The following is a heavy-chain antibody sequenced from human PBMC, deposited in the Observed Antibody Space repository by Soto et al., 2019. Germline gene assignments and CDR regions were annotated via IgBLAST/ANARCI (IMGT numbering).Heavy chain of an antibody. CDR2: ISGSGGST. CDR1: GFSFSSYV. Sequence: EVQLLESGGGLVQPGGSLRLSCAASGFSFSSYVMSWVRQSPGKGLEWVSDISGSGGSTYYADSVKGRFTISRDNSKNTLYLEMHSLRAEDTAVFYCAKVGPSVTTGSGYYFEYWGQGTLVTVSS. CDR3: AKVGPSVTTGSGYYFEY. J-gene: IGHJ4*02. V-gene: IGHV3-23*01. D-gene: IGHD4-17*01.